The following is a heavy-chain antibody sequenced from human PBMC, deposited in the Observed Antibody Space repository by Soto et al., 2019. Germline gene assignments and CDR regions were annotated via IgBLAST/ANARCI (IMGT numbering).Heavy chain of an antibody. D-gene: IGHD2-2*01. Sequence: PGGSLRLSCAASGFTFSSYAMSWVRQAPGKGLEWVSAISGSGGSTYYADSVKGRFTISRDNSKNTLYLQMNSLRAEDTAVYYCAKDRVVVVPAAMSGHLERPYYYYYGMDVWGQGTTVTVSS. CDR2: ISGSGGST. CDR3: AKDRVVVVPAAMSGHLERPYYYYYGMDV. CDR1: GFTFSSYA. J-gene: IGHJ6*02. V-gene: IGHV3-23*01.